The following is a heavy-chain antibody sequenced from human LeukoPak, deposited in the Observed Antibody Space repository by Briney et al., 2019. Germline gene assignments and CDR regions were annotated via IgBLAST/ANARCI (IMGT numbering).Heavy chain of an antibody. J-gene: IGHJ6*03. CDR2: IYSGGST. D-gene: IGHD1-1*01. Sequence: GGSLRLSCAASGFTVSSNYMSWVRQAPGKGLEWVSVIYSGGSTYYADSVKGRFTISRDNSKNTLYLQMNSLRAEDTAVYYCARAQNDYYYYYMDVWGKGTTVTVSS. CDR1: GFTVSSNY. CDR3: ARAQNDYYYYYMDV. V-gene: IGHV3-53*01.